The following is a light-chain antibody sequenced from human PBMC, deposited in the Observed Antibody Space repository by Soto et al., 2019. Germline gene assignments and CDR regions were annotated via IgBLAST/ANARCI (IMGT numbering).Light chain of an antibody. J-gene: IGKJ1*01. CDR2: AAS. CDR1: QGIRND. V-gene: IGKV1-6*01. CDR3: LQDYNYPRT. Sequence: AIQMTQSPSSLSASVGDRVTITCRASQGIRNDLAWYQQRPGKAPTLLIYAASTLQSGVPSRFSGNESGTEFTLTISSLQPEDFATYYCLQDYNYPRTFGQGTKVEIK.